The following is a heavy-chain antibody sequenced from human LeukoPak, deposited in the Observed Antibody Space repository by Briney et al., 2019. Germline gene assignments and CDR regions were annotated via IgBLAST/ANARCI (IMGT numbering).Heavy chain of an antibody. V-gene: IGHV1-2*02. J-gene: IGHJ6*03. CDR3: ARDFHDILTGYYSYYYYYYMDV. Sequence: ASVKVSCKASGYTFTGYYMHWVRQAPGQGLEWMGWINPNSGGTNYAQKFQGRVTMTRDTSISTAYMELSRLRSDDMAVYYCARDFHDILTGYYSYYYYYYMDVWGKGTTVTVSS. CDR1: GYTFTGYY. CDR2: INPNSGGT. D-gene: IGHD3-9*01.